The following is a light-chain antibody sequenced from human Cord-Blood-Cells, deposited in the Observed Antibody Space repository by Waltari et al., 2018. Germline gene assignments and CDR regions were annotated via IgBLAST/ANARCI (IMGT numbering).Light chain of an antibody. CDR2: EGS. CDR1: SSDVWSSNL. Sequence: QSALTQPAPVSGSPGQSITIPCTGTSSDVWSSNLVSWYQQHPGKAPKLIIYEGSKRPSGVSNRFSGSKSGNTASLTISGLQAEDEADYYCCSYAGSSTYVVFGGGTKLTVL. J-gene: IGLJ2*01. V-gene: IGLV2-23*01. CDR3: CSYAGSSTYVV.